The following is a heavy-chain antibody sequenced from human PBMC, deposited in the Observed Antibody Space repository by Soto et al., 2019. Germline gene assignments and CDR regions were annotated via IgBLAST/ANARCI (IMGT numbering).Heavy chain of an antibody. Sequence: GGSLRLSCTTSGFAFSRYSMHWFRQAPGKGLQWVAVTSFDGGTKFYADSVKGRFTVSRDNSKNTLYLQMNSLRTEDTGLYYCAREPVLKDWYFDNWGQGILVTVSS. CDR1: GFAFSRYS. V-gene: IGHV3-30-3*01. D-gene: IGHD3-9*01. CDR3: AREPVLKDWYFDN. J-gene: IGHJ4*02. CDR2: TSFDGGTK.